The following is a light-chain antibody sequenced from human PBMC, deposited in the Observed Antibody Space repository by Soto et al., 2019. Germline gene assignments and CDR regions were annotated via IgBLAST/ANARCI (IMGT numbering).Light chain of an antibody. CDR2: DVS. Sequence: QSVLTQPASVSGSPGQSVTISCTGSTSDVGGYNYVSWYQKHPGKAPKLLIYDVSNRPSGVFNRFSGSKSGNPASLTISGLQVEDGADNSCSSYPGSGQVVFGEGPKPTVL. V-gene: IGLV2-14*01. CDR3: SSYPGSGQVV. CDR1: TSDVGGYNY. J-gene: IGLJ2*01.